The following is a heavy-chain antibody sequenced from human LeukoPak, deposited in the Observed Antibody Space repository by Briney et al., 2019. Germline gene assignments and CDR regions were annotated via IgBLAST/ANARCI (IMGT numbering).Heavy chain of an antibody. V-gene: IGHV3-9*01. Sequence: PGGSLRLSCAASGFTFSSYWMHWVRQAPGKGLEWVSGISWNSGSIGYADSVKGRFTISRDNAKNSLYLQMNSLRAEDTALYYCAKGIRDGGSYYPHKGMDVWGQGPTVNVSS. J-gene: IGHJ6*02. D-gene: IGHD1-26*01. CDR1: GFTFSSYW. CDR3: AKGIRDGGSYYPHKGMDV. CDR2: ISWNSGSI.